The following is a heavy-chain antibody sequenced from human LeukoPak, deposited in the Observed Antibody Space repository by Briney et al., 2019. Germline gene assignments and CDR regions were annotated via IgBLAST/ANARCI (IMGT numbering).Heavy chain of an antibody. Sequence: SETLSLTCTVSGGSISSYYWSWIRQPPGKGLEWIGYIYYSGSTNYNPSLKSRVTISVDTSKNQFSLKLSSVTAADTAVYYCARGGGTGYYYYYMDVWGKGTTVTVSS. CDR3: ARGGGTGYYYYYMDV. J-gene: IGHJ6*03. CDR2: IYYSGST. D-gene: IGHD1-14*01. V-gene: IGHV4-59*01. CDR1: GGSISSYY.